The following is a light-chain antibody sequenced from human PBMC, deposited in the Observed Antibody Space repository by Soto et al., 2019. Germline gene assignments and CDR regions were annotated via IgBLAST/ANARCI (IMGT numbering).Light chain of an antibody. Sequence: EIVLTQSPATLSLSPGERATLSCRASQSVGSYLAWYQQKPGQAPGLLIYDASNRATGIPARFSGSGSGTDFTLTISNLEPEDFAVYYCQQRSNWLTFGGGTKVEIK. CDR3: QQRSNWLT. CDR2: DAS. CDR1: QSVGSY. J-gene: IGKJ4*01. V-gene: IGKV3-11*01.